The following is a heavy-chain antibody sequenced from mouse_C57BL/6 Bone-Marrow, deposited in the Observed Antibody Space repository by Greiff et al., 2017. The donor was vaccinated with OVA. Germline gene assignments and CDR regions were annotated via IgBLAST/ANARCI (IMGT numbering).Heavy chain of an antibody. CDR1: GFTFSSYA. Sequence: DVQLVESGGGLVKPGGSLKLSCAASGFTFSSYAMSWVRQTPEKRLEWVATISDGGSYTYYPDNVKGRFTISRDNAKNNLYLQMSHLKSEDTAMYYCARVGTTVVADWYFDVWGTGTTVTVSS. J-gene: IGHJ1*03. D-gene: IGHD1-1*01. CDR2: ISDGGSYT. V-gene: IGHV5-4*01. CDR3: ARVGTTVVADWYFDV.